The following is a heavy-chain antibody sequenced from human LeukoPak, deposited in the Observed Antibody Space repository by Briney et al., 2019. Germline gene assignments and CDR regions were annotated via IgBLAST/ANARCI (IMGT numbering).Heavy chain of an antibody. CDR1: GFTFSSYS. CDR3: ARDRYGDYTPDY. Sequence: PGGSLRLSCAASGFTFSSYSMNWVRQAPGKGLEWVSYISSSSSTIYYADSVKGRFTISRDIARNSLYLQMNSLRAEDTAVYYCARDRYGDYTPDYWGRGTLVTVSS. D-gene: IGHD4-17*01. V-gene: IGHV3-48*01. CDR2: ISSSSSTI. J-gene: IGHJ4*02.